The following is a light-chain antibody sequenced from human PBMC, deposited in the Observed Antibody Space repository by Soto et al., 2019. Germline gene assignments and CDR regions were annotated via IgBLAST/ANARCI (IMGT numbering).Light chain of an antibody. J-gene: IGKJ4*01. CDR2: DAS. V-gene: IGKV3-11*01. CDR3: QQRSNYLT. Sequence: EIVLTQSPANLSLSPGERATLSCRASQSVSSYLAWYQQKPGQAPRLLIYDASNRATGIPVRFSCSVSGTDVTLTISSLEPEDFAVYYCQQRSNYLTFGGGTKVEIK. CDR1: QSVSSY.